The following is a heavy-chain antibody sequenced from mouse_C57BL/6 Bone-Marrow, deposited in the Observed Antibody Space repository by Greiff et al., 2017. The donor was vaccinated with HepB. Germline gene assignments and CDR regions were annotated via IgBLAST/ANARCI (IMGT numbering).Heavy chain of an antibody. CDR2: ISNGGGST. CDR1: GFTFSDYY. CDR3: ARHDDGYYPAWFAY. V-gene: IGHV5-12*01. D-gene: IGHD2-3*01. Sequence: EVMLVESGGGLVQPGGSLKLSCAASGFTFSDYYMYWVRQTPEKRLEWVAYISNGGGSTYYPDTVKGRFTISRDIAKNTLYLQMSRLKSEDTAMYYCARHDDGYYPAWFAYWGQGTLVTVSA. J-gene: IGHJ3*01.